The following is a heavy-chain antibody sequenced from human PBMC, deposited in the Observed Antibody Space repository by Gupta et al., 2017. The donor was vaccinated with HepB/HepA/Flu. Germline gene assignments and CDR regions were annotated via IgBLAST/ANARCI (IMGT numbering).Heavy chain of an antibody. CDR3: AIGYSGFLHYFDY. CDR2: VDLEDGET. Sequence: EVQLVQSGAEVKKPGATVKLSCKVSGYTFTDYYIHWVQQAPGKGLEWMGVVDLEDGETIYAEKFQGRVTITADTNTDTAYMELSSLRDEDTAVYYGAIGYSGFLHYFDYWGQGALVTVSS. J-gene: IGHJ4*02. D-gene: IGHD1-26*01. CDR1: GYTFTDYY. V-gene: IGHV1-69-2*01.